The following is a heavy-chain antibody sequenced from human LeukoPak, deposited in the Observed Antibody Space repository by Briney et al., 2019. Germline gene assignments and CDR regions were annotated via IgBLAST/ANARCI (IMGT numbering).Heavy chain of an antibody. J-gene: IGHJ4*02. CDR3: AKDRTLCSGGTCYPYYFDY. Sequence: GGSLRLSCVASGFAFSSYAIHWVRQAPGKGLEWVAVISYDGRDQYYADFLKGRFTISRDNSKNTLYLQMNSLRAEDTAIYFCAKDRTLCSGGTCYPYYFDYWGQGTLVTVSS. D-gene: IGHD2-15*01. V-gene: IGHV3-30*04. CDR1: GFAFSSYA. CDR2: ISYDGRDQ.